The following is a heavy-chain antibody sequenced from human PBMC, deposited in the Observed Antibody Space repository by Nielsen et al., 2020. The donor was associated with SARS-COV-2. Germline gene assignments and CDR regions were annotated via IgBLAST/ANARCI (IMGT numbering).Heavy chain of an antibody. V-gene: IGHV3-48*03. CDR1: GFTFSDYE. Sequence: GGSLRLSCAASGFTFSDYEFNWVRQAPGKGLEWISYISRSAGIKYYADSVKGRFTISRDNAKSSLYLQMNSLRDEDAAVYYCARGSGPAVGDWGQGTLVTVSS. J-gene: IGHJ4*02. CDR2: ISRSAGIK. CDR3: ARGSGPAVGD. D-gene: IGHD3-10*01.